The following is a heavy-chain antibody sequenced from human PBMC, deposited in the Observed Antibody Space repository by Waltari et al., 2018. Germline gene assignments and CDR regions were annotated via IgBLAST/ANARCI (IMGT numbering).Heavy chain of an antibody. CDR1: GFSFDTHA. D-gene: IGHD3-10*01. J-gene: IGHJ4*02. CDR2: IMSFSAGT. V-gene: IGHV3-23*01. CDR3: ARGGFGTTYIFDH. Sequence: EVQLLESGGGLVPPGGSLRLSCAASGFSFDTHAMTWVRQAPGQGLKWVSTIMSFSAGTYYADSVKGRFTISRDKSKSAFYLQMDGLTVEDTAVYFCARGGFGTTYIFDHWGQGFLVTVSS.